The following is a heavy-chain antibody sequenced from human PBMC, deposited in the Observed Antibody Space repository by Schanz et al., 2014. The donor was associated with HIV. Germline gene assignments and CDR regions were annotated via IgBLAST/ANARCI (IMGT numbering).Heavy chain of an antibody. CDR2: ISVSGRST. J-gene: IGHJ3*02. Sequence: EVQLVESGGGLVQPGGSLRLSCAAAGFSFSSYAMSWVRQAPRKGLEWVSGISVSGRSTYYADSVKGRFTISRDNAKNMLYVQMNSLRADDTAVYFCAIRTPMVTFGAFDIWGRGTWVTVSS. V-gene: IGHV3-23*04. CDR1: GFSFSSYA. CDR3: AIRTPMVTFGAFDI. D-gene: IGHD5-18*01.